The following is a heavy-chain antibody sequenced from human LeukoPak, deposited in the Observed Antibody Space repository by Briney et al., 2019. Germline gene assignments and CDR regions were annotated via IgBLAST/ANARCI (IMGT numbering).Heavy chain of an antibody. CDR2: ISGSGGST. D-gene: IGHD3-22*01. Sequence: GGSLRLSCAASGFTFSSYAMSWVRQAPGKGLEWVSAISGSGGSTYYADSVKGRFTISRDNSKNTLYLQMYSLRAEDTAVYYCAKAGDYYDSSGYYYVLDYWGQGTLVTVSS. CDR3: AKAGDYYDSSGYYYVLDY. V-gene: IGHV3-23*01. CDR1: GFTFSSYA. J-gene: IGHJ4*02.